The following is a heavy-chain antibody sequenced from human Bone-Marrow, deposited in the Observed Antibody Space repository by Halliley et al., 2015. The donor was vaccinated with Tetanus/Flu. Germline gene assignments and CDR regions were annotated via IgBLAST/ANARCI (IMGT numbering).Heavy chain of an antibody. CDR2: IGTAGDT. V-gene: IGHV3-13*04. J-gene: IGHJ4*02. D-gene: IGHD2-2*01. Sequence: KGLEWVSYIGTAGDTYYADSVKGRFTISRENAKNSLYHQMNSLRAGDTAVYYCAKARSSNTLDYWGQGTLVTVSS. CDR3: AKARSSNTLDY.